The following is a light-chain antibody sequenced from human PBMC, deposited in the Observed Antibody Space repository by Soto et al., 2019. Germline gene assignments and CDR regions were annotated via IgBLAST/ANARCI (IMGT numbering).Light chain of an antibody. CDR3: QKYISAPVT. J-gene: IGKJ5*01. CDR2: AAS. CDR1: QGISND. Sequence: DIQMRQPPSSLSAAVGERVTITCTASQGISNDLAWYQQKPGKVPKLLIYAASTLQSGVPSRFSGSGSGTDFTLTISSLQPEDVATYYCQKYISAPVTFSQGTQLEIK. V-gene: IGKV1-27*01.